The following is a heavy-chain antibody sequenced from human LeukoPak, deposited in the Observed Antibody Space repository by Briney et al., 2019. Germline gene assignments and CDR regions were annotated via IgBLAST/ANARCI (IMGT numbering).Heavy chain of an antibody. Sequence: ASVKVSCKASGYTFTGYYIHWVRQAPGQGLEWIGRINPNSGGTNYAQTFQGRVTMTRDTSISTAYMELSRLRSDDTAVYYCARFSSSFDAFDIWGQGTMVTVSS. D-gene: IGHD6-13*01. CDR3: ARFSSSFDAFDI. J-gene: IGHJ3*02. CDR2: INPNSGGT. CDR1: GYTFTGYY. V-gene: IGHV1-2*06.